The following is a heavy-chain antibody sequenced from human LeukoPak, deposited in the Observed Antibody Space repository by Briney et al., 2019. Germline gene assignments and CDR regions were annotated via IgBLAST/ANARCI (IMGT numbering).Heavy chain of an antibody. V-gene: IGHV4-30-2*01. D-gene: IGHD3-9*01. J-gene: IGHJ4*02. CDR1: GGSISSGGYL. CDR2: ISHSGSS. Sequence: SETLSLTCAVSGGSISSGGYLWSWIRQPPGRGLEWIGDISHSGSSHYNPSLKSRLSMSVDTSKNQFSLTLTAVTAADTAVYYCGRRPYFDILAGSQMWGTVDHWGQGALVTVSS. CDR3: GRRPYFDILAGSQMWGTVDH.